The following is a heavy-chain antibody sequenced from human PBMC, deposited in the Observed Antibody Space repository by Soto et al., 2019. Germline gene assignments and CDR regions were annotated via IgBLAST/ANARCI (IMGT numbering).Heavy chain of an antibody. CDR3: ARVPSSSGRAHFDY. J-gene: IGHJ4*02. D-gene: IGHD2-15*01. CDR1: GFTFSSYA. V-gene: IGHV3-30-3*01. Sequence: QVQLVESGGGVVQPGRSLRLSCAASGFTFSSYAMHWVRQAPGKGLEWVAVISYDGSNKYYADSVKGRFTISRDNSKNTLYLQMHSLRAEDTAVYYCARVPSSSGRAHFDYWGQGTLFTVSP. CDR2: ISYDGSNK.